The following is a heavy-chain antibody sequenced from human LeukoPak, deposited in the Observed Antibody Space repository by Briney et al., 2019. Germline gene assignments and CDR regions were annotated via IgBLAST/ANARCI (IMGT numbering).Heavy chain of an antibody. J-gene: IGHJ5*02. CDR2: IKSKAYGETT. CDR1: GFIFGDYP. D-gene: IGHD6-19*01. Sequence: GALRLSCTGSGFIFGDYPMSWFRQPPGKGLEWVGSIKSKAYGETTDYAASVKGRFILSREDSKNTANLQMNSLKTEDTAVYYCTRDPVKAGPWLDRLPWGQATLVTVSS. V-gene: IGHV3-49*03. CDR3: TRDPVKAGPWLDRLP.